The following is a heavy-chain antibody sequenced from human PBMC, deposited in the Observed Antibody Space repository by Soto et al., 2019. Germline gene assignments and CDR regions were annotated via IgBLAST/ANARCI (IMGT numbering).Heavy chain of an antibody. V-gene: IGHV4-31*03. J-gene: IGHJ6*02. CDR3: ARVHGSGSRGGMDV. D-gene: IGHD3-10*01. CDR2: IYYSGST. CDR1: GGSISSGGYY. Sequence: SETLSLTCTVSGGSISSGGYYWSWIRQHPGKGLEWIGYIYYSGSTYYNPSLKSRVTISVDTSKNQFSLKLSSVTAADTAVYYCARVHGSGSRGGMDVWGQGTTVTVSS.